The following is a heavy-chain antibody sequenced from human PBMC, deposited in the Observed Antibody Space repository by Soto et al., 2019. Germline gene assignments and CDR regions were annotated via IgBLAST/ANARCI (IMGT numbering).Heavy chain of an antibody. CDR1: GFTFSSYG. J-gene: IGHJ4*02. CDR2: ISYDGSNK. D-gene: IGHD1-26*01. CDR3: AKDHSGSYSGYFDY. V-gene: IGHV3-30*18. Sequence: PGGSLRLSCAASGFTFSSYGMHWVRQAPGKGLEWVAVISYDGSNKYYADSVKGRFTISRDNSKNTLYLQMNSLRAEDTAVYYCAKDHSGSYSGYFDYWGQGTLVTVSS.